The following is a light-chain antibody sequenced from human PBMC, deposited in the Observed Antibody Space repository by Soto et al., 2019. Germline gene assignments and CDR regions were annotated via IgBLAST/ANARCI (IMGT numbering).Light chain of an antibody. CDR2: RVS. J-gene: IGKJ2*01. CDR1: QSIDTW. Sequence: DIQMTQSPSTLSASMSDRVTITCRASQSIDTWLAWYQLKPGKATKLLIYRVSRLQGGIPPRFSGSGSGTEFTFTISSLQPDDFATYYCQQYHTSSTFGQGTKLEIK. CDR3: QQYHTSST. V-gene: IGKV1-5*03.